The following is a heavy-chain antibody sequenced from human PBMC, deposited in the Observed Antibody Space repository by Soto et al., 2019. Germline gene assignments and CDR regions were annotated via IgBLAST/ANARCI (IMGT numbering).Heavy chain of an antibody. CDR3: AREVRDSHYYYYYGMDV. V-gene: IGHV4-59*01. Sequence: SETLSLTCTFSGGSISSYYWSLIRQPPGKGLEWIGYIYYSGSTNYNPSLKSRVTISVDTSKNQFSLKLSSVTAADTAVYYCAREVRDSHYYYYYGMDVWGQGTTVTSP. J-gene: IGHJ6*02. D-gene: IGHD2-21*02. CDR1: GGSISSYY. CDR2: IYYSGST.